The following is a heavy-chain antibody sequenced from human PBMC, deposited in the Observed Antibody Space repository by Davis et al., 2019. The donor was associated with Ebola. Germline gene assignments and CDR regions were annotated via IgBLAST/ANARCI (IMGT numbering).Heavy chain of an antibody. D-gene: IGHD5-18*01. Sequence: ASVKVSCKASGYTLTSYFMHWVRQAPGQGLEWMGIINPNGGSTNYAQKFQGRVTMTRDTSTSTVYMELSSLRSEDTAVYFCARDDGFSYGYKFDFWGQGTLVTVSS. V-gene: IGHV1-46*01. J-gene: IGHJ4*02. CDR2: INPNGGST. CDR3: ARDDGFSYGYKFDF. CDR1: GYTLTSYF.